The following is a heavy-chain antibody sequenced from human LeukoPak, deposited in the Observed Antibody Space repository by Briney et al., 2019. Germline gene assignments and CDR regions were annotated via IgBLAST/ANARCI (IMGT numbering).Heavy chain of an antibody. CDR1: GASITNYY. CDR2: IYYSGST. Sequence: PSETLSLTCTVSGASITNYYWSWIRQPPGKGLEWIGYIYYSGSTNYNPSPNSRVTISIDKSKNQFSLKLNSVTAADTAVYYCARDRGYLDGFDIWGQGTMVTVSS. D-gene: IGHD3-10*01. J-gene: IGHJ3*02. CDR3: ARDRGYLDGFDI. V-gene: IGHV4-59*01.